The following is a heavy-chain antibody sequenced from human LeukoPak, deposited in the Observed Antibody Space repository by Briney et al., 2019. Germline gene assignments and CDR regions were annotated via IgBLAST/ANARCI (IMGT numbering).Heavy chain of an antibody. CDR3: ARQARVTHFYGGFGSHFDF. J-gene: IGHJ4*02. CDR1: GFTFRTSW. V-gene: IGHV3-7*01. CDR2: INEDGIET. D-gene: IGHD3-10*01. Sequence: GGSLRLSCEASGFTFRTSWMSWVRQAPGKGLEWVADINEDGIETYYVHSLRGRFTISRDNANNSLFLQMDSLRAEDTAVYYCARQARVTHFYGGFGSHFDFRGQGILVTVSS.